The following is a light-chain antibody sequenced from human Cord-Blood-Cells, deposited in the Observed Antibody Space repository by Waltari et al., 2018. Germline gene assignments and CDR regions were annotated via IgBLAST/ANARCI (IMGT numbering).Light chain of an antibody. V-gene: IGLV2-14*01. J-gene: IGLJ2*01. CDR3: SSYTSSSTGV. CDR2: DVS. Sequence: QPALTQPASVSGSPGQSITIPCTGTSSDGGGYNYVSWYQQHPGKAPKLMIYDVSKRPSGVSNRCSGSKSGNTASLTISGLQAEDEADYYCSSYTSSSTGVFGGGTKLTVL. CDR1: SSDGGGYNY.